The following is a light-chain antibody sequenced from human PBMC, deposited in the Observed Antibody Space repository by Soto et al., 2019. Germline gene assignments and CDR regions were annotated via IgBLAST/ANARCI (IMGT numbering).Light chain of an antibody. CDR3: TSYTRSDIGV. Sequence: QSALTQPASVSGSPGQSITISCTGTSSNVGGYDFVSWYQQRPGKATTLIIYDVSNRPSGVSNRLSGSKSGNTASLTISGLQAEDEADYYCTSYTRSDIGVFGGGTKLTVL. CDR2: DVS. J-gene: IGLJ3*02. V-gene: IGLV2-14*01. CDR1: SSNVGGYDF.